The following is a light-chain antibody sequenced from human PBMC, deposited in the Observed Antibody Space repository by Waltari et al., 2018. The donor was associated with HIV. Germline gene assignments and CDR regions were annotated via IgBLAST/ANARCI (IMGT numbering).Light chain of an antibody. CDR2: GNT. CDR1: SSNIGAGYG. V-gene: IGLV1-40*01. Sequence: QSVLTQPPSVSGPPGQRVPISCTGISSNIGAGYGVHWYQQLPGTAPKLLIYGNTNRPSGIPDRFSGSKSDTSASLAITGLQAEDEADYYCQSYDSSLSVVVFGGGTKLTVL. CDR3: QSYDSSLSVVV. J-gene: IGLJ2*01.